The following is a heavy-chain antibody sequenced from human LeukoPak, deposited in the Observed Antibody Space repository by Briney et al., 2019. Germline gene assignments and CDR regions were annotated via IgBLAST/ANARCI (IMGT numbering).Heavy chain of an antibody. CDR1: GSTFSTYW. V-gene: IGHV3-7*01. Sequence: GGSLRLSCAVSGSTFSTYWMSWVRQAPGKGLEWVANLNQDGSEKYYMDSVKGRFTISRDNAKNLVYLQMNSLRAEDTAVYYCARASTYYYDSSGEYDAFDIWGQGTMVTVSS. D-gene: IGHD3-22*01. CDR2: LNQDGSEK. CDR3: ARASTYYYDSSGEYDAFDI. J-gene: IGHJ3*02.